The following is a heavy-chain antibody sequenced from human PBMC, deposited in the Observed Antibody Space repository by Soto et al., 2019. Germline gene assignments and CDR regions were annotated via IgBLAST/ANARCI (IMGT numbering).Heavy chain of an antibody. J-gene: IGHJ4*02. CDR2: ISWNSGSM. CDR3: AKDNGGHYDSSGNSDY. V-gene: IGHV3-9*01. Sequence: EVQLVESGGGLVQPGRSLRLSCAASGFTFDDYAMHWVRQAPGKGLEWVSGISWNSGSMGYGDSVKGRFTISRDNAKNSLYLQIHSLKADDTALYYCAKDNGGHYDSSGNSDYWGQGTLVTVSS. D-gene: IGHD3-22*01. CDR1: GFTFDDYA.